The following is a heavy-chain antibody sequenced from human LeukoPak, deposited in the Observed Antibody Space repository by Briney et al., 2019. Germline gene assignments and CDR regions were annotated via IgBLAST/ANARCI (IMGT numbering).Heavy chain of an antibody. CDR3: ARDGSDYDILTGPFDY. CDR1: GFTFSSYA. J-gene: IGHJ4*02. D-gene: IGHD3-9*01. CDR2: ISYDGSNK. V-gene: IGHV3-30*04. Sequence: PGRSLRLSCAASGFTFSSYAMHWVRQAPGKGLEWVAVISYDGSNKYYADSVKGRFTISRDNSKNTLYLQMNGLRAEDTAVYYCARDGSDYDILTGPFDYWGQGTLVTVSS.